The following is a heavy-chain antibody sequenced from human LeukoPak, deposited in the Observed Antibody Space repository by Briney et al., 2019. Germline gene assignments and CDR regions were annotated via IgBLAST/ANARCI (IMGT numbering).Heavy chain of an antibody. J-gene: IGHJ5*02. CDR3: ARRLRQNLFDP. Sequence: PSETLSLTCTVSGVSISSDYWSWIRLPPGKGLEWIGYIYYSGSSNYNPSLKSRVTMSVDTSKNQFSLKLTSVAAADTAVYYCARRLRQNLFDPWGQGTLVTVSS. V-gene: IGHV4-59*08. CDR2: IYYSGSS. D-gene: IGHD4-17*01. CDR1: GVSISSDY.